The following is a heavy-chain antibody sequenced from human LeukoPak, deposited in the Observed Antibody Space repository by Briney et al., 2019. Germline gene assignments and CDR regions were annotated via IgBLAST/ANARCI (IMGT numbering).Heavy chain of an antibody. V-gene: IGHV3-23*01. CDR3: AKDSSYYYGSGSYY. CDR2: ISGSGGST. J-gene: IGHJ4*02. Sequence: PGGSLRLSCAAFGFTFSSYAMSWVRQAPGKGLEWVSAISGSGGSTYYADSVKGRFTISRDNSKNTLYLQMNSLRAEDTAVYYCAKDSSYYYGSGSYYWGQGTLVTVSS. CDR1: GFTFSSYA. D-gene: IGHD3-10*01.